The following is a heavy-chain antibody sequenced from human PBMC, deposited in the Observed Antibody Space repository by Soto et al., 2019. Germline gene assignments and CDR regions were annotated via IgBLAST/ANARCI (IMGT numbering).Heavy chain of an antibody. CDR3: ARSELVLLGNYSDY. V-gene: IGHV1-69*12. D-gene: IGHD1-26*01. CDR1: GGTFSSYA. Sequence: QVQLVQSGAEVKKPGSSVKVSCKASGGTFSSYAISWVRQAPGQGLEWMGGIIPICGTANYAQKFQGRVTLTADESTSPAYMELSSLRSEDTAVYYCARSELVLLGNYSDYWGQGTLVTVSS. J-gene: IGHJ4*02. CDR2: IIPICGTA.